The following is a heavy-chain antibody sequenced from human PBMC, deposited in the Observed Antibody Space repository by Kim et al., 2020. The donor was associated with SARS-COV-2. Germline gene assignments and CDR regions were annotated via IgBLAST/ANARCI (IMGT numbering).Heavy chain of an antibody. V-gene: IGHV4-59*01. CDR1: GGSISSYY. CDR2: IYYSGST. J-gene: IGHJ4*02. Sequence: SETLSLTCTVSGGSISSYYWSWIRQPPGKGLEWIGYIYYSGSTNYNPSLKSRVTISVDTSKNQFSLKLSSVTAADTAVYYCARVVVRGVIDYWGQGTLVTVSS. D-gene: IGHD3-10*01. CDR3: ARVVVRGVIDY.